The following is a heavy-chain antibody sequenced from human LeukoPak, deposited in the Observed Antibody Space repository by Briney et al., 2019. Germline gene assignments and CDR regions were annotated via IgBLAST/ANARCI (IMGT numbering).Heavy chain of an antibody. J-gene: IGHJ4*02. Sequence: SETLSLTCAVYGGSFSGYYWSWIRQPPGKGLEWIGEINHSGSTNSNPSLKSRVTISVDTSKNQFSLKLSSVTAADTAVYYCASGYGSGSWVLENWGQGTLVTVSS. CDR2: INHSGST. CDR3: ASGYGSGSWVLEN. D-gene: IGHD3-10*01. V-gene: IGHV4-34*01. CDR1: GGSFSGYY.